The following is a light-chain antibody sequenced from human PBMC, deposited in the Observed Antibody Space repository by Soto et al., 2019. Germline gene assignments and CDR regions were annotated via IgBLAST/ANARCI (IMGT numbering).Light chain of an antibody. CDR2: GAS. J-gene: IGKJ1*01. CDR1: QSVSSY. V-gene: IGKV3-15*01. CDR3: QQYNNWPRT. Sequence: ELVLTQSPATLSLSPGERATLSCRASQSVSSYLAWYQQKPGQAPRLLIYGASTRATGIPARFSGSGSGTEFTLTISSLQSEDFAVYYCQQYNNWPRTFGQGTKVDI.